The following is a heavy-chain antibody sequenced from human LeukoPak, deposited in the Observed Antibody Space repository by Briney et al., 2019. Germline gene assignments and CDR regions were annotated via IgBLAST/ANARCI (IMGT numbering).Heavy chain of an antibody. J-gene: IGHJ4*02. CDR3: ARVGDSSGYSVFDS. CDR1: GGAVSGYY. CDR2: IYYSGST. D-gene: IGHD3-22*01. Sequence: SETLSLTCIVSGGAVSGYYWSWIRQPPGEGLEWIGYIYYSGSTDYNPSLKSRLTMSIDTSKNQFSLRLSSVTAADTAVYYCARVGDSSGYSVFDSWGQGTLVTVSS. V-gene: IGHV4-59*02.